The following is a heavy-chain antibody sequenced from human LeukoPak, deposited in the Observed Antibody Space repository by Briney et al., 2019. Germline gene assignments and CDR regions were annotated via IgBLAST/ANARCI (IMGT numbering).Heavy chain of an antibody. D-gene: IGHD4-17*01. Sequence: EASVKVSCKASGYTFTSYDINWVRQATGQGLEWMGWMNPNSGNTGYAQKFQGRVTMTRNTSISTAYMELSSLRSEDTAVYYCARGLNHGDYVGNYYYYGMDVWGQGTTVTVSS. V-gene: IGHV1-8*01. CDR1: GYTFTSYD. CDR3: ARGLNHGDYVGNYYYYGMDV. CDR2: MNPNSGNT. J-gene: IGHJ6*02.